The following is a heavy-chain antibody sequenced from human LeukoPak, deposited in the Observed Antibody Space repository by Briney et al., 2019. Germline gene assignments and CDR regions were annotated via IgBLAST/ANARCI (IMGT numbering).Heavy chain of an antibody. CDR2: IYYSGST. V-gene: IGHV4-31*03. CDR1: GGSISSGGYY. D-gene: IGHD3-22*01. J-gene: IGHJ4*02. Sequence: SQTLSLTCTVSGGSISSGGYYWSWIRQHPGKGLEWIGYIYYSGSTYYNPSLKSRVTISVDTSKNQFSLKLSSVTVADTAVYYCARDGYYDSSGYSSPFFDYWGQGTLVTVSS. CDR3: ARDGYYDSSGYSSPFFDY.